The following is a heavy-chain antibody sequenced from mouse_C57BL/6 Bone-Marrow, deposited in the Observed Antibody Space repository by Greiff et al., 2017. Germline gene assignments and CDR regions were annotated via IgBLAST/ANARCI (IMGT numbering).Heavy chain of an antibody. Sequence: QVQLQQPGAELVKPGASVKLSCKASGYTFTSYWMQWVKQRPGQGLEWIGEIDPSGSYTNYNQKFKGKATLTVDTSSSTAYMQLSSLTSEDSAVYYCARGEDYCDYWGQGTTLTVSS. CDR3: ARGEDYCDY. CDR2: IDPSGSYT. V-gene: IGHV1-50*01. J-gene: IGHJ2*01. CDR1: GYTFTSYW.